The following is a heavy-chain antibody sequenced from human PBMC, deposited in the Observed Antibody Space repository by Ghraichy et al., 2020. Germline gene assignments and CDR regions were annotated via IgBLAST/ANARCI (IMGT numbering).Heavy chain of an antibody. V-gene: IGHV1-18*01. CDR1: GYTSANHG. J-gene: IGHJ3*02. D-gene: IGHD5-24*01. Sequence: ASVKVSCKASGYTSANHGITWVRQAPGQGLEWMGWISVYNGDTKYAQKVQARVTMTTDTSTNTAYMELRSLRSDDTAMYYCASRTDGYNMYAFDIWGRGTKVTVSS. CDR2: ISVYNGDT. CDR3: ASRTDGYNMYAFDI.